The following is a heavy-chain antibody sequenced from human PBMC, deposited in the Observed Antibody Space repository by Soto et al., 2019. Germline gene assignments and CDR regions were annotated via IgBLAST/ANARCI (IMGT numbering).Heavy chain of an antibody. Sequence: SETLSLTCSVSGDSISTVDYFWAWIRQPPGQALEYIGYIYKSTTTYYNPSFESRVAISLDTSKSQFSLTVTSVTAADTAVYFCARGRYCLTGRCFPNWFDSWGQGTPVTVSS. D-gene: IGHD2-15*01. J-gene: IGHJ5*01. CDR1: GDSISTVDYF. CDR2: IYKSTTT. V-gene: IGHV4-30-4*01. CDR3: ARGRYCLTGRCFPNWFDS.